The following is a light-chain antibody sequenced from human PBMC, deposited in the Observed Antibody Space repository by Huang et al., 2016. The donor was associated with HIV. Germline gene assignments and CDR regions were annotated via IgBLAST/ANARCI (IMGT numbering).Light chain of an antibody. J-gene: IGKJ5*01. CDR2: DAS. CDR1: QSVNSY. CDR3: QQRKYWPPIT. V-gene: IGKV3-11*01. Sequence: ETVLTQSPATLSLSPGERATLSCRASQSVNSYLAWYQQKPGQTPRLLIYDASNRATGSPARFGGSGSGTDFTLTISSLEPEDFAVYYCQQRKYWPPITFGQGTRLEIK.